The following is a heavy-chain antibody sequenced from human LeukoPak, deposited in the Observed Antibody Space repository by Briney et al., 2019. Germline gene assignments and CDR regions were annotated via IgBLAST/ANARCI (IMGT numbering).Heavy chain of an antibody. CDR2: ISSSSSYI. D-gene: IGHD3-22*01. J-gene: IGHJ4*02. Sequence: GGSLRLSCAASGFTFSSYWMSWVRQAPGKGLEWVSSISSSSSYIYYADSVKGRFTISRDNAKNSLYLQMNSLRAEDTAVYYCATSQYYYDSSGYPYFDYWGQGTLVTVSS. CDR3: ATSQYYYDSSGYPYFDY. CDR1: GFTFSSYW. V-gene: IGHV3-21*01.